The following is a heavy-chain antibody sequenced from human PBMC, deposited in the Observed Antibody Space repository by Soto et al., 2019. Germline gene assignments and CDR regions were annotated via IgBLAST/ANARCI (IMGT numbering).Heavy chain of an antibody. CDR3: ASAISTPEIDF. V-gene: IGHV3-7*03. Sequence: HHEGRVRLSCAAAEFTFGNYWMNWVRQAPGKGLEWVGNINQDGSDKSYVDSVKGRFTISRDNAQNSLYLQMNSLRGEDTAVYYCASAISTPEIDFCGQETLLTISA. J-gene: IGHJ4*02. CDR2: INQDGSDK. CDR1: EFTFGNYW. D-gene: IGHD2-15*01.